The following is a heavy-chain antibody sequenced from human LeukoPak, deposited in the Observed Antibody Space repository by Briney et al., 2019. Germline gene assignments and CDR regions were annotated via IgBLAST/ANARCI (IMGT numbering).Heavy chain of an antibody. J-gene: IGHJ4*02. CDR3: ARHAKAYGSSCDY. D-gene: IGHD6-13*01. CDR1: GYXFTTYW. V-gene: IGHV5-10-1*01. CDR2: IDPSDSYT. Sequence: GESLKISCNGSGYXFTTYWISWVRQMPGKGLAWMGRIDPSDSYTNYSPSFQGHVTISADKSFSTAYLQWTSLKASDTAMYYCARHAKAYGSSCDYWGQGTLVTVSS.